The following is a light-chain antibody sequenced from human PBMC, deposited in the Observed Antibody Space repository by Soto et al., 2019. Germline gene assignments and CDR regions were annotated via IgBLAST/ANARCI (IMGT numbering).Light chain of an antibody. CDR1: QSISNY. Sequence: DSQMTQSPSSLSASLGDRVTITCRASQSISNYLNWYQQKPGKAPKLLIYAASSMQSGVPSRFSGSGSETDFTLTISSLQPDDSATYYCQQSFSPLWTFGQGTKVEV. CDR2: AAS. J-gene: IGKJ1*01. CDR3: QQSFSPLWT. V-gene: IGKV1-39*01.